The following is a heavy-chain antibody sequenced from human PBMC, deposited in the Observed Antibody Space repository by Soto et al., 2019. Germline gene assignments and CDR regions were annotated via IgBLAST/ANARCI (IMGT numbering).Heavy chain of an antibody. CDR1: GGSFSGYY. CDR2: INPSGST. D-gene: IGHD6-19*01. V-gene: IGHV4-34*01. CDR3: ARGRPGRSSGWYNY. Sequence: ASETLSLTCAVYGGSFSGYYWSWIRQPPGKGLEWIGEINPSGSTNYNPSLKSRVTISVDTSKNQFSLNLSSVTAADTAVYYCARGRPGRSSGWYNYWGQGTLDTVSS. J-gene: IGHJ4*02.